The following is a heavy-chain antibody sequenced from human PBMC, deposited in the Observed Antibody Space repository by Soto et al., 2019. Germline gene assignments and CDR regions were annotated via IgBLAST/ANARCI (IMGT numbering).Heavy chain of an antibody. V-gene: IGHV3-73*02. CDR1: GFTFSDSP. Sequence: EVQLVESEGGLVQPGGSLKLSCAASGFTFSDSPMHWVRQASGKGLKWVGRIRSKTNDYATAYAASVKGRFTISRDDSKNTAYLHLNSLKTEDTAVYYCTTHSPEDMIRKWGQGTLVTVSS. D-gene: IGHD2-15*01. CDR3: TTHSPEDMIRK. J-gene: IGHJ4*02. CDR2: IRSKTNDYAT.